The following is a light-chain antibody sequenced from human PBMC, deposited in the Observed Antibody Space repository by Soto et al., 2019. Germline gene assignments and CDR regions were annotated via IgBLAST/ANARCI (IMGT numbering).Light chain of an antibody. CDR2: KAS. Sequence: DIQMTQSPSTLSASVGDRVTITCRAGQSIGSWLAWYQQKPGKAPKLLIYKASTLQSGVPSRFSGSGSGTEFTLTISSLQPDDFATYYCQQYNNYWTFGQGTKVEIK. CDR3: QQYNNYWT. CDR1: QSIGSW. J-gene: IGKJ1*01. V-gene: IGKV1-5*03.